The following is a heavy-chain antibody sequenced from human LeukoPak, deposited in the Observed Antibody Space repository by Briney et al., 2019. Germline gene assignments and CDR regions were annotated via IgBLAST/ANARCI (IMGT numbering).Heavy chain of an antibody. CDR2: ISGSGTRT. CDR3: AKLLNDYRDYVFDS. J-gene: IGHJ5*01. Sequence: GGSLRLSCVASGFTFRVYALTWVRQAPGKGLEWVSAISGSGTRTHYADSVAGRFTISRDNSKNTVYLQMSSLRAEDTAVYYCAKLLNDYRDYVFDSWGQGTLVTVSS. V-gene: IGHV3-23*01. CDR1: GFTFRVYA. D-gene: IGHD4-17*01.